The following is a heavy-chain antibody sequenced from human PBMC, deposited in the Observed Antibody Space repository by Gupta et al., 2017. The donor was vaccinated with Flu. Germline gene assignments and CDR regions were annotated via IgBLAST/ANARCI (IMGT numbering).Heavy chain of an antibody. CDR2: MSYDGRNE. J-gene: IGHJ4*02. D-gene: IGHD6-19*01. Sequence: QVQLVESGGGVVQTGKSLRLSCIASAFNFASHTMQWVRQAPGKGLEWVALMSYDGRNEYYADSVRGRFTISRDISKNMLYLQMNSLRVEDTAVYYCARCSVPGSPSTADYFDFWGQGTLVTVSS. V-gene: IGHV3-33*01. CDR3: ARCSVPGSPSTADYFDF. CDR1: AFNFASHT.